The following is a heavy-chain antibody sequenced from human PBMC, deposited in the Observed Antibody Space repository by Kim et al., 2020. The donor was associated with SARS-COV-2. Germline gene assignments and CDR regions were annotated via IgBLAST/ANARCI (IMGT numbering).Heavy chain of an antibody. CDR1: GFTFSSYW. Sequence: GGSLRLSCAASGFTFSSYWMHWVRQAPGKGLVWVSRINSDGSSTSYADSVKGRFTISRDNAKNTLYLQMNSLRAEDTAVYYCARLRSRVASSSWWERTYYFDYWGQGTLVTVSS. CDR2: INSDGSST. V-gene: IGHV3-74*01. CDR3: ARLRSRVASSSWWERTYYFDY. D-gene: IGHD6-13*01. J-gene: IGHJ4*02.